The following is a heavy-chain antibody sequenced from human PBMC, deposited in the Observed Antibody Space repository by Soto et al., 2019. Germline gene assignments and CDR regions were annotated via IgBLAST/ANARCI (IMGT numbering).Heavy chain of an antibody. CDR3: AVTVTGAFDI. D-gene: IGHD4-17*01. CDR2: ISSSSSTI. J-gene: IGHJ3*02. CDR1: GVTFSSYS. V-gene: IGHV3-48*01. Sequence: EVQLVESGGGLVQPGGSLRLSCAASGVTFSSYSMNWVRQAPGKGLEWVSYISSSSSTIYYADSVKGRFTISRDNAKNSLYLQMNSLRAEDTAVYYCAVTVTGAFDIWGQGTMVTVSS.